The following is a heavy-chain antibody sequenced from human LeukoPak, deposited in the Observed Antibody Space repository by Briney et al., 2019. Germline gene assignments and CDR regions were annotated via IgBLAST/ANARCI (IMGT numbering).Heavy chain of an antibody. J-gene: IGHJ4*02. V-gene: IGHV3-23*01. CDR2: ISGSGGST. D-gene: IGHD3-22*01. CDR1: GFTFSSYA. Sequence: GGSLRLSCAASGFTFSSYAMSWVRQAPGKGLEWASAISGSGGSTYYADSVKGRFTISRDNSKNTLYLQMNSLRAEDTAVYYCAKETTVVVVITTPYFDYWGQGTLVTVSS. CDR3: AKETTVVVVITTPYFDY.